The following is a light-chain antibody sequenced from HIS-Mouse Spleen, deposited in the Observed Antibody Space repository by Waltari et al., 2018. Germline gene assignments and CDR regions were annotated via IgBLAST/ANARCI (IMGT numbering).Light chain of an antibody. J-gene: IGKJ1*01. V-gene: IGKV3-11*01. Sequence: EIVLTQSPATLSLSPGERATPSCRASQSVSSYFAWYQQKPGQAPRLLIYDASNRATGIPARFSGSGSGTDFTLTISSLEPEDFAVYYCQQRSNWWTFGQGTKVEIK. CDR1: QSVSSY. CDR2: DAS. CDR3: QQRSNWWT.